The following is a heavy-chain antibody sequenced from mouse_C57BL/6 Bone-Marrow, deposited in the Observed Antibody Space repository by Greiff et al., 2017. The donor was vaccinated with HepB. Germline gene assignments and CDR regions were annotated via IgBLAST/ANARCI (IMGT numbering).Heavy chain of an antibody. CDR2: IYPGAGDT. D-gene: IGHD1-1*01. V-gene: IGHV1-82*01. CDR1: GYAFSSSW. Sequence: VQLQQSGPELVKPGASVKISCKASGYAFSSSWMNWVKQRPGKGLEWIGRIYPGAGDTNYNGKFKGKATLTAAKSSSTAYMQLSSLTSEDSAVYFCAREGGFITTVVDYWGQGTTLTVSS. J-gene: IGHJ2*01. CDR3: AREGGFITTVVDY.